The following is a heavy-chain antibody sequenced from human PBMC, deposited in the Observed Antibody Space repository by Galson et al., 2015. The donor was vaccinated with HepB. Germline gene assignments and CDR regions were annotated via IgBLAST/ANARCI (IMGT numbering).Heavy chain of an antibody. D-gene: IGHD3-10*01. CDR2: ISYDGSNK. V-gene: IGHV3-30-3*01. Sequence: SLRLSCAASGFTFSSYAMHWVRQAPGKGLEWVAVISYDGSNKYYADSVKGRFTISRDNSKNTLYLQMNSLRAEDTAVYYCARDTGAKRWGQGTLVTVSS. J-gene: IGHJ4*02. CDR3: ARDTGAKR. CDR1: GFTFSSYA.